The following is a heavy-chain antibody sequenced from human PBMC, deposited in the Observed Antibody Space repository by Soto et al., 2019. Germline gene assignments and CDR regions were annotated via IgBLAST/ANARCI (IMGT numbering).Heavy chain of an antibody. CDR2: INPNRGGT. D-gene: IGHD6-19*01. Sequence: ASVKVSCKASGYTFTGHYMFWVRQAPGQGLEWMGWINPNRGGTDSAQKFQGRVTMTRDTSISTAYMELSRLRSDDTALYYCASGLSGQWRLFDYWGQGTLVTVSS. J-gene: IGHJ4*02. V-gene: IGHV1-2*02. CDR1: GYTFTGHY. CDR3: ASGLSGQWRLFDY.